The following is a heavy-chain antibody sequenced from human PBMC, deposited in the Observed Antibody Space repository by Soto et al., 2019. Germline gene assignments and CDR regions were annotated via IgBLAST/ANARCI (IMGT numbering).Heavy chain of an antibody. Sequence: EVQLAESGGGMVQPGGSLRLSCVASGFTFSSYDMHWVRQAPGKGLEYVSSISSNGGTTYYGNSVKGRFTISRDNSKXXXXXXXXXXXXXXXXXXYCVRRVSGNYDYWGQGTLVTVSS. D-gene: IGHD1-7*01. CDR1: GFTFSSYD. V-gene: IGHV3-64*01. CDR3: VRRVSGNYDY. J-gene: IGHJ4*02. CDR2: ISSNGGTT.